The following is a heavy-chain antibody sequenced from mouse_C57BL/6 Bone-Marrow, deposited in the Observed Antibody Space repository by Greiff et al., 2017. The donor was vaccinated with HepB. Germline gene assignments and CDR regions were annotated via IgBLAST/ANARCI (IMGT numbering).Heavy chain of an antibody. J-gene: IGHJ1*03. CDR3: ARARTISLLRDWYFDD. D-gene: IGHD1-2*01. V-gene: IGHV1-81*01. CDR2: IYPRSGNT. Sequence: VQGVESGAELARPGASVKLSCKASGYTFTSYGISWVKQRTGQGLEWIGEIYPRSGNTYYNEKFKGKATLTADKSSSTAYMELRSLTSEDSAVYVYARARTISLLRDWYFDDWGTGTTVTVSS. CDR1: GYTFTSYG.